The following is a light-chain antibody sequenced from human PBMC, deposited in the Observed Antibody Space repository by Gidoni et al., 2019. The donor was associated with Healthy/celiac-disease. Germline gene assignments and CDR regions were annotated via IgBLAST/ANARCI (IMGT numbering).Light chain of an antibody. J-gene: IGLJ1*01. CDR1: SLRTFY. CDR2: GKN. Sequence: SSELTQDPAVSVALGQTVRITCRGDSLRTFYTTWYQQKPGQAPHLVIYGKNNRPSGIPDRFSGSSSGDTASLTITGAQAEDEADYYCSSRDSSGNRGVFGTGTWVTVL. CDR3: SSRDSSGNRGV. V-gene: IGLV3-19*01.